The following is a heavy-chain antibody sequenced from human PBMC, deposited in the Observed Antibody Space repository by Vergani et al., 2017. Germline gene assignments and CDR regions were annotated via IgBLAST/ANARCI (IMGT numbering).Heavy chain of an antibody. J-gene: IGHJ6*02. CDR3: ARSLAGPAGHFYYVMDV. Sequence: QVQLVQSGAEEQRPGASVKVSCKNSGYTFTGYYMHWVRQAPGQGLEWMGWINTDSGATNYAERFQGRVTMSRDTSISTAYMELSRLRSDDTAVYFCARSLAGPAGHFYYVMDVWGQGTTVTVSS. CDR2: INTDSGAT. V-gene: IGHV1-2*02. D-gene: IGHD2-2*01. CDR1: GYTFTGYY.